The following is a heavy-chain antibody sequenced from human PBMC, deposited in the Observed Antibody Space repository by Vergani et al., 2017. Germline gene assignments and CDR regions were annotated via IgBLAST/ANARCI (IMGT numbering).Heavy chain of an antibody. CDR3: ARDGYYCSSTSCYKWFDP. D-gene: IGHD2-2*02. Sequence: QVQLQESGPGLVKPSQTLSLTCTVSGGSISSGSYYWSWIRQPAGKGLEWIGRIYTSGSTYYNPSLKSRVTISVDTSKNQFSLKLSSVTAADTAVYYCARDGYYCSSTSCYKWFDPWGQGTLVTVSS. CDR2: IYTSGST. CDR1: GGSISSGSYY. J-gene: IGHJ5*02. V-gene: IGHV4-61*02.